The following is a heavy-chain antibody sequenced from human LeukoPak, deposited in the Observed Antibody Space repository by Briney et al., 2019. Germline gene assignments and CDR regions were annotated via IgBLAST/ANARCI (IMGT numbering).Heavy chain of an antibody. J-gene: IGHJ5*02. CDR1: GFTFSSYA. V-gene: IGHV3-23*01. CDR2: ISGSGGST. D-gene: IGHD6-19*01. Sequence: PGGSLRLSCAASGFTFSSYAMSWIRQAPGKGLEWVSAISGSGGSTYYADSVKGRFTISRDNSRNTLYLQMNSLRAEDTAVYYCAKGDSSGWYEGNWFDPWGQGTLVTVSS. CDR3: AKGDSSGWYEGNWFDP.